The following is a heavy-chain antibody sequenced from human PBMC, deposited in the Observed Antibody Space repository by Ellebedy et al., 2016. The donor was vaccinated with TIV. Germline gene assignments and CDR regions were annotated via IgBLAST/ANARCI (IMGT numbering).Heavy chain of an antibody. CDR3: TRGSSSRGYFDS. D-gene: IGHD6-13*01. Sequence: GESLKISXAASGFTFSYYSMHWVRQAPGKGLEWVAVISHDGSNKYHAGSVKGRFAISRDDSKNTPYLQMNTLRTEDTAVYFCTRGSSSRGYFDSWGQGTLVTVSS. J-gene: IGHJ4*02. CDR1: GFTFSYYS. V-gene: IGHV3-30*09. CDR2: ISHDGSNK.